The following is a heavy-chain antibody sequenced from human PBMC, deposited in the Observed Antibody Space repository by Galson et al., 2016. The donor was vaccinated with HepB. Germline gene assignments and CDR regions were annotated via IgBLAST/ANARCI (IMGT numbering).Heavy chain of an antibody. CDR3: ARDGMGRGSGSYSAFDY. Sequence: SLRLSCAASEFTFGSYSMNWVRQAPGKGLEWVATISSLGDIQYYADSVKGRFTNSRDNSNNILYLLLNSLRAEDTAVYYCARDGMGRGSGSYSAFDYWGQGTLVTVSS. J-gene: IGHJ4*02. V-gene: IGHV3-30*03. CDR1: EFTFGSYS. CDR2: ISSLGDIQ. D-gene: IGHD1-26*01.